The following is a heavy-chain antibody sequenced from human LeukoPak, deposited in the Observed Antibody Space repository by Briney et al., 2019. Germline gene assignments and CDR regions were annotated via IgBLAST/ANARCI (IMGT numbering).Heavy chain of an antibody. Sequence: PSGTLCLTCTVSGGSISPYYRSWIRQPPGSALEWIGYINFSGSTNYNPSLKSRVTISVDTSKNQFSPKLSSVTAADTAVYYCARHAAFGGFDPWGQGTLVTVSS. J-gene: IGHJ5*02. CDR3: ARHAAFGGFDP. D-gene: IGHD3-16*01. V-gene: IGHV4-59*08. CDR1: GGSISPYY. CDR2: INFSGST.